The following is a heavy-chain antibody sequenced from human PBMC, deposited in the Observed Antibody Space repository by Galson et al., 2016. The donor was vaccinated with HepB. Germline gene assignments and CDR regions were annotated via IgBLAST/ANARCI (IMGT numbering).Heavy chain of an antibody. CDR3: AKDREWLRSTSDGIDV. CDR2: ISHDGSAK. J-gene: IGHJ6*04. D-gene: IGHD3-3*01. V-gene: IGHV3-30*18. CDR1: GFTFSDHA. Sequence: SLRLSCAVSGFTFSDHAMHWVRQAPGKGLECVALISHDGSAKFYGDSVKGRFTISRDNSKNTLELQMNSLRSEDTAMYYCAKDREWLRSTSDGIDVWGKGTTVTVSS.